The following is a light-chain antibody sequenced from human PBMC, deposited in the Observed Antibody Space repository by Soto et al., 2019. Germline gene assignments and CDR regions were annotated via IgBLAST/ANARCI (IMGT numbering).Light chain of an antibody. J-gene: IGKJ2*01. CDR1: QSVSSY. CDR3: QQRSNWPPYT. V-gene: IGKV3-11*01. Sequence: EIVLTQSPATLSLSPGERATLSCRASQSVSSYLAWYQQKPAQAPRLLIYDASNRATCIPARFSSSGSGTDFTLTISSLEPKDFAVYYCQQRSNWPPYTFGQGTKLDIK. CDR2: DAS.